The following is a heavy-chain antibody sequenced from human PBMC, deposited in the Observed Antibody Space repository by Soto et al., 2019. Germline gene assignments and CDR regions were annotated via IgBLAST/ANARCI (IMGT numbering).Heavy chain of an antibody. CDR3: ASERQGSSFDC. D-gene: IGHD2-2*01. J-gene: IGHJ4*02. CDR2: ISYDGSNK. Sequence: QVQLVESGGGVVQPGRSLRLSCAASGFTFSSYGMHWVRQAPGKGLEWVAVISYDGSNKYYADSVKGRFTISRDNSKNTRFLQMNRLRAEDTAVYYCASERQGSSFDCWGQGTLVTVSS. V-gene: IGHV3-30*03. CDR1: GFTFSSYG.